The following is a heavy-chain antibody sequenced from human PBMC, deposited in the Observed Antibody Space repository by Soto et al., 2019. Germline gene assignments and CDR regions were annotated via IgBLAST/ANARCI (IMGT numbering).Heavy chain of an antibody. D-gene: IGHD1-20*01. Sequence: QVQLVQSGAEVKKPGASVKVSCKASGYTFTSYAMHWVRQAPGQRLEWMGWISAGNGNTEYSQKFQGRVTITRDTSASTAYMELSSLRSEDTAMYYCARHNGNSQFAYWGQGTLVTVSS. J-gene: IGHJ4*02. V-gene: IGHV1-3*01. CDR3: ARHNGNSQFAY. CDR2: ISAGNGNT. CDR1: GYTFTSYA.